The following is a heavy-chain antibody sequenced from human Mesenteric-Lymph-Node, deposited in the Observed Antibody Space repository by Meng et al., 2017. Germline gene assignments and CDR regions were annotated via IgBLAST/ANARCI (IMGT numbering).Heavy chain of an antibody. CDR3: ARDVTTIAITGAEQIGYFDS. CDR1: GGSFSGHY. J-gene: IGHJ4*02. CDR2: VKYSEST. D-gene: IGHD2-8*02. V-gene: IGHV4-34*01. Sequence: GSLRLSCAVYGGSFSGHYWSWIRQPPGKGLEWIGEVKYSESTNYNPSLKSRVTISADTSKNQFSLKLTSVTAADTAVYYCARDVTTIAITGAEQIGYFDSWGQGTLVTVSS.